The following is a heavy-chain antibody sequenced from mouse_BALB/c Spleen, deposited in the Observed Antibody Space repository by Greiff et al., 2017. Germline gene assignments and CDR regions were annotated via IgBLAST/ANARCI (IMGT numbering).Heavy chain of an antibody. CDR2: ISDGGSYT. J-gene: IGHJ4*01. Sequence: EVKLVESGGGLVKPGGSLKLSCAASGFTFSDYYMYWVRQTPEKRLEWVATISDGGSYTYYPDSVKGRFTISRDNAKNNLYLQMSSLKSEDTAMYYCARVYGYFLDYWGQGTSVTVSS. V-gene: IGHV5-4*02. D-gene: IGHD1-2*01. CDR1: GFTFSDYY. CDR3: ARVYGYFLDY.